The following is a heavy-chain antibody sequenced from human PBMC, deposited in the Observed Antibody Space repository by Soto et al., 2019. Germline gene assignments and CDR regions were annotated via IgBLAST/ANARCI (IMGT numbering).Heavy chain of an antibody. J-gene: IGHJ4*02. D-gene: IGHD3-10*01. CDR1: CVSISSGDC. CDR3: ARTDYGSGSYYNFDF. V-gene: IGHV4-4*02. Sequence: QVQLQESGPGLVMPSGTLSLTCAVSCVSISSGDCWSWVRPSPGKGLEWIGEIHHSVSTNYNPSLKSRVCISVDKSKNQFALNLSSVTAADTAVYYCARTDYGSGSYYNFDFWGQGTLVTVSS. CDR2: IHHSVST.